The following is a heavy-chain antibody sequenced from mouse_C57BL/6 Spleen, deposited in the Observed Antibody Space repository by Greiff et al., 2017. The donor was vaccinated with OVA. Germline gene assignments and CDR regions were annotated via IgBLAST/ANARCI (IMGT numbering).Heavy chain of an antibody. V-gene: IGHV1-26*01. J-gene: IGHJ3*01. Sequence: EVQLQQSGPELVKPGASVKISCKASGYTFTDYYMNWVKQSHGKSLEWIGDINPNNGGTSYNQKFKGKATLTVDKSSSTAYMELRSLTSEDSAVYYCAREEYVFPFAYWGQGTLVTVSA. CDR2: INPNNGGT. CDR3: AREEYVFPFAY. D-gene: IGHD2-10*02. CDR1: GYTFTDYY.